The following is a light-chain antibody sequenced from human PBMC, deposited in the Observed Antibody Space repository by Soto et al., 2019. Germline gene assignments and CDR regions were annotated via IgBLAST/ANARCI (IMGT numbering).Light chain of an antibody. V-gene: IGLV4-69*01. CDR3: QTWGTGIVV. J-gene: IGLJ2*01. CDR1: SGHSSNN. Sequence: QLVLTQSPSASASLGASVKLTCTLSSGHSSNNIAWHQQQPGKGPRYLMNLNSDGTYSKGDGIPDRFSASSSGAERYLSISNLQSEDEADYYCQTWGTGIVVFGGGTKLTVL. CDR2: LNSDGTY.